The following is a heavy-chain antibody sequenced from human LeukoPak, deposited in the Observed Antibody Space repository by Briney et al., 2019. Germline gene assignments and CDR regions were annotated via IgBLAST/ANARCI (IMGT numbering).Heavy chain of an antibody. J-gene: IGHJ4*02. CDR1: GGSFSGYF. CDR2: VNHTGRT. D-gene: IGHD3-22*01. CDR3: VREGGMLVVV. V-gene: IGHV4-34*01. Sequence: PSENLSLTCAVYGGSFSGYFWGWIRQPPGRGLEWSGEVNHTGRTNYNPSIKSRVTITVGPAKGQLSLNLRSLTAADTAVYYCVREGGMLVVVWGQGTLVTVSS.